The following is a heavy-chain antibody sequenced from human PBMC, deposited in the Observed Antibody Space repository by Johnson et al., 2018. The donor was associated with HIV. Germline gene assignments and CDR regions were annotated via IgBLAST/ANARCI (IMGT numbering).Heavy chain of an antibody. J-gene: IGHJ3*02. CDR2: ISYDGSNK. CDR3: ARDRKWVGARSGDAFDI. Sequence: QVQLVESGGGVVQPGRSLRLSCAASGFIFSSYAMHWVRQAPGKGLEWVGLISYDGSNKYYADSVKGRFTISRDNAKNTLYLQMNSLRAEDTAVFYCARDRKWVGARSGDAFDIWGQGTMVTVSS. CDR1: GFIFSSYA. D-gene: IGHD2-15*01. V-gene: IGHV3-30-3*01.